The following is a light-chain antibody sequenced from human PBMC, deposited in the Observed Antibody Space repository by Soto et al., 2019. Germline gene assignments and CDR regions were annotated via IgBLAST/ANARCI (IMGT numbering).Light chain of an antibody. V-gene: IGKV3-11*01. CDR1: QGVSSH. CDR3: LQRGNWPWT. J-gene: IGKJ1*01. Sequence: EIVLTQSPATLSLSPGERATLSCRASQGVSSHLAWYQQKPGQAPSLLIYEASSRATGIPARFSGSGSGTDFTLTISSLEPEDFAVYYCLQRGNWPWTFGQGTKVEIK. CDR2: EAS.